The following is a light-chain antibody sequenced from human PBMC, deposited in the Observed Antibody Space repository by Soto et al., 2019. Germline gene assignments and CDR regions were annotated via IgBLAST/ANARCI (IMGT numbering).Light chain of an antibody. CDR2: GVS. V-gene: IGLV2-14*01. J-gene: IGLJ1*01. CDR3: NSYISSATLPYV. CDR1: SSDGGGYNY. Sequence: QSARTQPASVSGSPGQSITISCTGTSSDGGGYNYVSWYQQHPGRVPKLMIYGVSNRPSGVSNRFSGSKSGNTASLTISGLQAEDEADYYCNSYISSATLPYVFGTGTKLTVL.